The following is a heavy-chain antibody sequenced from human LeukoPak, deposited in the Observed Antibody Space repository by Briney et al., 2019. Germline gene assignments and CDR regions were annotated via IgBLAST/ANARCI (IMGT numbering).Heavy chain of an antibody. CDR3: ARGLLATVTTVLYYYYYMDV. D-gene: IGHD4-17*01. CDR2: ISGSGGSR. CDR1: GFTFSTYG. J-gene: IGHJ6*03. Sequence: PGGSLRLSCAASGFTFSTYGMSWVRQAPGKGLEWVSGISGSGGSRFYTDSVKGRFTISRDNSKNTLYLQMNSLRAEDTAVYYCARGLLATVTTVLYYYYYMDVWGKGTTVTVSS. V-gene: IGHV3-23*01.